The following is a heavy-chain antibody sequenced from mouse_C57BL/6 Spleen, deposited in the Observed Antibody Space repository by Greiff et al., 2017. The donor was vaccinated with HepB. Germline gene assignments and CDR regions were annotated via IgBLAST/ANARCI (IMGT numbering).Heavy chain of an antibody. D-gene: IGHD1-1*01. CDR2: IDPSDSET. V-gene: IGHV1-52*01. CDR1: GYTFTSYW. CDR3: ARGRVLRHLDY. Sequence: QVQLQQSGAELVRPGSSVKLSCKASGYTFTSYWMHWVKQRPIQGLEWIGSIDPSDSETHYNQKFKDKATLTVDKSSSTAYMQLSSLTSEDSAVYYCARGRVLRHLDYWGQGTTLTVSS. J-gene: IGHJ2*01.